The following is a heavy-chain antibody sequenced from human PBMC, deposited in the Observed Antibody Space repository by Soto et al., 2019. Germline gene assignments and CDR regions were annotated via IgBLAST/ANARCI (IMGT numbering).Heavy chain of an antibody. J-gene: IGHJ6*02. CDR3: ARDILYGIDV. CDR1: GYSISSGYY. Sequence: SETLSLTCAVSGYSISSGYYWGWIRQPPGKGLEWIGSIYHSGSTYYNPSLKSRVTISVDTSKNQFSLKLSSVTAADTAVYYCARDILYGIDVWGQGTTVT. CDR2: IYHSGST. D-gene: IGHD2-15*01. V-gene: IGHV4-38-2*02.